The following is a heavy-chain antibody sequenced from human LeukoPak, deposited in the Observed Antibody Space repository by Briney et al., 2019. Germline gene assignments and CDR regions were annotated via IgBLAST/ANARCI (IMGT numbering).Heavy chain of an antibody. Sequence: ASVKVSCKASGSKFTGYYMHWVRQAPGQGLEWMGWINPNSGDSHHAQKFQGRVTMTRDTSISTAYMELSRLRSDDTAVYYCAREIGGILVFDYWGQGTLVTVSS. D-gene: IGHD5-18*01. J-gene: IGHJ4*02. CDR3: AREIGGILVFDY. V-gene: IGHV1-2*02. CDR1: GSKFTGYY. CDR2: INPNSGDS.